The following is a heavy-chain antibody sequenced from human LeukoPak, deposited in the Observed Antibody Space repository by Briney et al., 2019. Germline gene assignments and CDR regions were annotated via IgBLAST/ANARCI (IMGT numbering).Heavy chain of an antibody. CDR3: ARSPYYYDSSGYYEFDY. J-gene: IGHJ4*02. CDR1: GGSISSYY. Sequence: PSETLSLTCTVSGGSISSYYWSWIRQPPGKGLEWIGYIYYSGSTNYNPSLKSRVTISVDTSKNQFSLKLSSVTAADTAVYYCARSPYYYDSSGYYEFDYWGQGTLVTVSS. D-gene: IGHD3-22*01. CDR2: IYYSGST. V-gene: IGHV4-59*01.